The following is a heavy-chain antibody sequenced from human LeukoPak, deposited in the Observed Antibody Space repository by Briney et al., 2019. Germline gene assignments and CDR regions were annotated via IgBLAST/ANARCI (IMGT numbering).Heavy chain of an antibody. CDR1: GFTFNNYA. CDR3: ATRDH. J-gene: IGHJ4*02. Sequence: GGSLRLSCAASGFTFNNYAMHWVRQAPGKGLEWVAFTQYDGIVKSYSDSMKGRFTISRDSSKNTLYLQMNSLRAEDTAIYYCATRDHWGQGTLVSVSS. CDR2: TQYDGIVK. V-gene: IGHV3-30*02.